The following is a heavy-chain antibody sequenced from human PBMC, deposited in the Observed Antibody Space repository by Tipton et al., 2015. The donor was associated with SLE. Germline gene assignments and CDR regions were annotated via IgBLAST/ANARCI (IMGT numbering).Heavy chain of an antibody. CDR3: ARSYYGSRHYYTHADH. V-gene: IGHV1-18*01. CDR1: GYTFTNYG. D-gene: IGHD3-10*01. CDR2: ISPYNGNT. J-gene: IGHJ4*02. Sequence: QLVQSGAEVKKPGASVKVSCKASGYTFTNYGISGVRQAPGQGLEWMGWISPYNGNTDSAQNLQGRVTMTADTSTTTAYMELRSLRSDDTAVYYCARSYYGSRHYYTHADHWGQGTQVTVSS.